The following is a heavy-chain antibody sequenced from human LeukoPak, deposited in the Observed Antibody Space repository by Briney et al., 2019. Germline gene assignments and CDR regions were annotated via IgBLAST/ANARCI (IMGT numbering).Heavy chain of an antibody. CDR2: ISWNSGSI. CDR1: GFTFDGYS. J-gene: IGHJ4*02. V-gene: IGHV3-9*01. CDR3: ARDLNSRNSYELGY. Sequence: SLRLSCAASGFTFDGYSMQWVRQAPGKGLEWVSGISWNSGSIGYADSVKGRFTISRDNAKNSLYLQMSSLRAEDTAVYYCARDLNSRNSYELGYWGQGTLVTVSS. D-gene: IGHD2-2*01.